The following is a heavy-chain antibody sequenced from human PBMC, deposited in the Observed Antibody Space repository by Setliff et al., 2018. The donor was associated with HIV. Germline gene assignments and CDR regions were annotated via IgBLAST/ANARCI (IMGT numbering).Heavy chain of an antibody. CDR2: IHYSGTS. CDR3: ARSRIRGYYDTSPAMAFDI. D-gene: IGHD3-22*01. V-gene: IGHV4-34*11. Sequence: PSETLSLTCAVYGGSVSGHYWGWFRQPPGKGLEWLGNIHYSGTSNYNSSLKSRIVISLDTSKKQFSLHFYSVTAADTAVYYCARSRIRGYYDTSPAMAFDIWGQGTMVTVSS. J-gene: IGHJ3*02. CDR1: GGSVSGHY.